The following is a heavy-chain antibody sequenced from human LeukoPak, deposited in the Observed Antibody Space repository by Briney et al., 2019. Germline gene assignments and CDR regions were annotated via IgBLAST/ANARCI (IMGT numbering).Heavy chain of an antibody. J-gene: IGHJ6*03. CDR1: GFTFGNYA. CDR2: ISGSGDTT. Sequence: GGSLRLSCAASGFTFGNYAMSWVRQAPGGGLEWVSAISGSGDTTFHADSVKGRFTTSRDNSKNTLSLQMSGQRVEDSAVYFCAKDTSAWWYHRAYMNVWGTGTTVTVSS. V-gene: IGHV3-23*01. D-gene: IGHD2-15*01. CDR3: AKDTSAWWYHRAYMNV.